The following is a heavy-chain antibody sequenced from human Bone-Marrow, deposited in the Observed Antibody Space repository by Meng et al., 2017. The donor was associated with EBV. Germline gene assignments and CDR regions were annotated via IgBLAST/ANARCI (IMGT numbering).Heavy chain of an antibody. D-gene: IGHD3-10*01. CDR1: GFTFSNYA. V-gene: IGHV3-30-3*01. Sequence: QVQLVESGXGVVQPGXSLRLSCAAPGFTFSNYAMDWVRQAPGKGLEWMALISSDGNNAYYAESVKGRFTISRDNSNNMVYLQMNSLRSEDTAVYYCASTILAGSYYNYGGQGTLVNVSS. CDR3: ASTILAGSYYNY. J-gene: IGHJ4*02. CDR2: ISSDGNNA.